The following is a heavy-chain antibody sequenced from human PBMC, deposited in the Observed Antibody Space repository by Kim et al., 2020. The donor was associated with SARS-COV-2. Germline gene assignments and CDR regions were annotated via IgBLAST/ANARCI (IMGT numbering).Heavy chain of an antibody. Sequence: GGSLRLSCAASGFSFSTYTMSWVRQAPGKGLEWVSAITGSGGRTYFADSVKGRFSVSRDNSKNTLYLQMNSLTSEDTAIYYCAREAENWLQLYFVDHWG. V-gene: IGHV3-23*01. CDR3: AREAENWLQLYFVDH. J-gene: IGHJ2*01. CDR1: GFSFSTYT. CDR2: ITGSGGRT. D-gene: IGHD5-12*01.